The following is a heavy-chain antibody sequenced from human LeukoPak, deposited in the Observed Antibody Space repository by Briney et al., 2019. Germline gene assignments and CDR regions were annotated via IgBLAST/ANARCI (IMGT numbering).Heavy chain of an antibody. Sequence: PGGSLRLPCAASGFTFNVYAMHWVRQVPGKGPEWISSISGSRDFIYYADSVKGRFTISRDNAKNSLYLDMNSLRVEDTAVYFCVRALVGAAFDTWGQGALVTVSS. J-gene: IGHJ4*02. CDR1: GFTFNVYA. D-gene: IGHD1-26*01. CDR2: ISGSRDFI. V-gene: IGHV3-21*06. CDR3: VRALVGAAFDT.